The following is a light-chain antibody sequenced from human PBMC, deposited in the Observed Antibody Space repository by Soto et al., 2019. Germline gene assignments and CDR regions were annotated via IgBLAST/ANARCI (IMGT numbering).Light chain of an antibody. CDR3: AAWDDSLNGPG. V-gene: IGLV1-44*01. Sequence: QTVVTQPPSASGTPGQRVTISCSGSSSNIGSNTVNWYQQLPGTAPKLLIYSNNQRPSGVPDRFSGSKSGTSASLAISGLQSEDEADYYCAAWDDSLNGPGFGGGTQLTVL. J-gene: IGLJ2*01. CDR1: SSNIGSNT. CDR2: SNN.